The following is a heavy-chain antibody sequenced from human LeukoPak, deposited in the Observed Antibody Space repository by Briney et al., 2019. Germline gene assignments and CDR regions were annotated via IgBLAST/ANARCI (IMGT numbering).Heavy chain of an antibody. Sequence: SETLSLTCAVYGGSFSGYYWSGIRQPPGKGLEWIGEINHSGSTNYNPSLKSRVTISVDTSKNQFSLKLSSVTAADTAVYYCARVFGPRLYYYYYGMDVWGQGTTVTVSS. CDR2: INHSGST. CDR1: GGSFSGYY. V-gene: IGHV4-34*01. J-gene: IGHJ6*02. D-gene: IGHD3-10*02. CDR3: ARVFGPRLYYYYYGMDV.